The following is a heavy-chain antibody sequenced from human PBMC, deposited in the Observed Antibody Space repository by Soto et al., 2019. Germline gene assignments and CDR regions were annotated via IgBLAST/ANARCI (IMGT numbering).Heavy chain of an antibody. CDR3: ARLSEGVFRGGSFGV. J-gene: IGHJ6*02. CDR1: GFTFSSYA. CDR2: ISYDGSNK. D-gene: IGHD3-10*01. V-gene: IGHV3-30-3*01. Sequence: AVGSLRLSCAASGFTFSSYAMHWVRQAPGKGLEWVAVISYDGSNKYYADSVKGRFTISRDNSKNTLYLQMNSLRAEDTAVYYCARLSEGVFRGGSFGVWGQGTTVTVSS.